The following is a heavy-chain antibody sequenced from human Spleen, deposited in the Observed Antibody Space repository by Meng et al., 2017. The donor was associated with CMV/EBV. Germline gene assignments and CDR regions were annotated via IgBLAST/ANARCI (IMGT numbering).Heavy chain of an antibody. CDR2: IYYSGST. V-gene: IGHV4-39*01. Sequence: SETLSLTCTVSGGSISSSSYYWGWIRQPPGKGLEWIGSIYYSGSTYYNPSLKSRVTISVDTSKNQFSLKLSSVTAADTAVYYCARFLSSSLMYYYYYGMDVWGQGTTVTVSS. J-gene: IGHJ6*02. D-gene: IGHD6-6*01. CDR1: GGSISSSSYY. CDR3: ARFLSSSLMYYYYYGMDV.